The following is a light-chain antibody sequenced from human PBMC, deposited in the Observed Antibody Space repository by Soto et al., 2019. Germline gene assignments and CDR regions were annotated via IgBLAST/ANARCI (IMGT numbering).Light chain of an antibody. CDR2: LNSDGSH. J-gene: IGLJ3*02. Sequence: QLVLTQSPSASASLGASVKLTCTLSSGHSSYAIAWHQQQPEKGPRYLMKLNSDGSHSKGDGIPDRFSGSSSGAERYLTISSLQSEDEADYYCQTWGTGLLVFGGGTKPPS. CDR1: SGHSSYA. CDR3: QTWGTGLLV. V-gene: IGLV4-69*01.